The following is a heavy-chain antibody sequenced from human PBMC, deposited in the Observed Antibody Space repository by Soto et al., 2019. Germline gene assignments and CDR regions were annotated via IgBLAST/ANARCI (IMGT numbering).Heavy chain of an antibody. D-gene: IGHD2-15*01. CDR2: INHSGSA. J-gene: IGHJ6*02. V-gene: IGHV4-34*01. Sequence: PSETLSLTCDVYGGSFSCYIWTWIRQTPGKGLQWIGQINHSGSANYNPSLKSRVTISVDTSKNQFSLKLSSVTAADTAVYYCARHLTYCSAGSCYSDFPYYGMDVWGQGTTVTVSS. CDR3: ARHLTYCSAGSCYSDFPYYGMDV. CDR1: GGSFSCYI.